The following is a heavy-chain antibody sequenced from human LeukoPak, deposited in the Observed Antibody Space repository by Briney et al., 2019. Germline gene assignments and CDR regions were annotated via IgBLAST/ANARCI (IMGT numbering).Heavy chain of an antibody. J-gene: IGHJ4*02. V-gene: IGHV1-46*01. CDR1: GYTFTSYY. CDR3: ARADAIYGDFPGEDFS. Sequence: ASVKVSCKASGYTFTSYYMHWVRQAPGQGLEWMEIINPSGGSTSYAQKFQGRVTMTRDTSTSTVYMELSSLRSEDTAVYYCARADAIYGDFPGEDFSWGQGTLVTVSS. D-gene: IGHD4-17*01. CDR2: INPSGGST.